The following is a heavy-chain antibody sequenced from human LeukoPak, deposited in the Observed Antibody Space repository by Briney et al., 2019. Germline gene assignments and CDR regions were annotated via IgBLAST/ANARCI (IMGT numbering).Heavy chain of an antibody. CDR2: IYHSGST. V-gene: IGHV4-38-2*02. D-gene: IGHD2-21*02. Sequence: PSETLSLTCAVSGYSISSGYYWGWIRQPPGKGLELIGSIYHSGSTYYNPSLKSRVTMSVDTSKNQFSLKLSSVTAADTAVYYCARDCGGDCYSGFNWFDPWGQGTLVTVSS. CDR3: ARDCGGDCYSGFNWFDP. CDR1: GYSISSGYY. J-gene: IGHJ5*02.